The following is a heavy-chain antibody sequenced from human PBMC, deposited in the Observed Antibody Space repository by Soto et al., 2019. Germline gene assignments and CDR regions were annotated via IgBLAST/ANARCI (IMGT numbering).Heavy chain of an antibody. D-gene: IGHD3-22*01. J-gene: IGHJ6*02. Sequence: QVQLVESGAEVKKPGASVKVSCKASGYTFTDYGISWVRQAPGRGLEWMGWIRGYDGNTKYAQKFQGRVTMTTDTPTNTAYMELRSLRSDDTAVYYCARDREYYYDSSGNYYYHYGLDVWGQGTTVTVS. CDR1: GYTFTDYG. V-gene: IGHV1-18*04. CDR3: ARDREYYYDSSGNYYYHYGLDV. CDR2: IRGYDGNT.